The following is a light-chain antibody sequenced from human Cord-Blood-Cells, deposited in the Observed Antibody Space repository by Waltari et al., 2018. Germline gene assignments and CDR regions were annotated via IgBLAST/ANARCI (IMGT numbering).Light chain of an antibody. Sequence: QCALTQPASVSGSPGQSITSSCTGTSSDVGCCNGVSWYQQHPGKAPKLMIYDVSNRPSGVSNRFSGSKSGNTASLTISGLQAEDEADYYCSSYTSSSTVVFGGGTKLTVL. CDR2: DVS. CDR3: SSYTSSSTVV. CDR1: SSDVGCCNG. J-gene: IGLJ2*01. V-gene: IGLV2-14*01.